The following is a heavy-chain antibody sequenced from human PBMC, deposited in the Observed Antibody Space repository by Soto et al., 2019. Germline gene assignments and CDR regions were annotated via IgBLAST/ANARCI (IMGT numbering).Heavy chain of an antibody. V-gene: IGHV1-3*01. CDR3: TREGAVAGNWLDP. D-gene: IGHD6-19*01. J-gene: IGHJ5*02. Sequence: QVQLVQSGAEMKKPGASVKVSCRTSGYTFTDFAMHWVRQAPGQSLEWMGWINPATGNIKYLQKFEGRVTITRDTSASTVYMDLRSLTSEDTAVYYCTREGAVAGNWLDPWGQGTLVTVSS. CDR2: INPATGNI. CDR1: GYTFTDFA.